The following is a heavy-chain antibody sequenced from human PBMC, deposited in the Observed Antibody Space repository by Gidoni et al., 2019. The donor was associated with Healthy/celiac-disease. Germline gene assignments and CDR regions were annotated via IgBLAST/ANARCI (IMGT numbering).Heavy chain of an antibody. J-gene: IGHJ5*02. CDR3: AREDPYDILTGYNWFDP. CDR2: IIPIFGTA. D-gene: IGHD3-9*01. V-gene: IGHV1-69*01. CDR1: GGTFSSYA. Sequence: QVQLVQSGAEVKKPGSSVKVSCKASGGTFSSYAISWVRQAPGQGLEWMGGIIPIFGTANYAQKFQGRVTITADESTSTAYMELSSLRSEDTAVYYCAREDPYDILTGYNWFDPWGQGTLVTVSS.